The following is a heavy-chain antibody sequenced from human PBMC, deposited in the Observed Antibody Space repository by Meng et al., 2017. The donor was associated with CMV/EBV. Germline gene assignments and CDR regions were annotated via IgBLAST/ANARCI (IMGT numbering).Heavy chain of an antibody. Sequence: GESLKISCAASGFTFSSYEMNWVRQAPGKGLEWVAVISYDGSNKYYADSVKGRFTISRDNSKNTLYLQMNSLRAEDTAVYYCAKGGSSGWIGRYWGQGTLVTVSS. CDR3: AKGGSSGWIGRY. J-gene: IGHJ4*02. V-gene: IGHV3-30-3*01. CDR1: GFTFSSYE. CDR2: ISYDGSNK. D-gene: IGHD6-19*01.